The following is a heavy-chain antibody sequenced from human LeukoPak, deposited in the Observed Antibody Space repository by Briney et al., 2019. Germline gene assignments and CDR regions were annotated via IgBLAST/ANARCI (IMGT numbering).Heavy chain of an antibody. CDR1: GFTLSSHW. CDR2: ISDDGVNK. Sequence: PGGSLRLSCAASGFTLSSHWMAWVRQAPGKGLEWVAVISDDGVNKYYIDSVKGRFTISRDNSKNTLYLQMNNLRDEDTAVYYCAGGLLGCRGGSCYPTDYWGQGTLVTVSS. CDR3: AGGLLGCRGGSCYPTDY. V-gene: IGHV3-30*03. J-gene: IGHJ4*02. D-gene: IGHD2-15*01.